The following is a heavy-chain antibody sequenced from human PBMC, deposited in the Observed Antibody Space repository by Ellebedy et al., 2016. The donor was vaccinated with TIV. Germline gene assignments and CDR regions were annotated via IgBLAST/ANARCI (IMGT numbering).Heavy chain of an antibody. CDR3: ARDTVEVPSGDAFDL. D-gene: IGHD2-2*01. Sequence: PSETLSLTCAASGFTFSDYYMSWIRQAPGKGLEWVSYISSSGSTIYYADSVKGRFTISRDNARNSLYLQMNSLRVDDTAIYYCARDTVEVPSGDAFDLWGQGTVVTVSS. CDR2: ISSSGSTI. J-gene: IGHJ3*01. CDR1: GFTFSDYY. V-gene: IGHV3-11*04.